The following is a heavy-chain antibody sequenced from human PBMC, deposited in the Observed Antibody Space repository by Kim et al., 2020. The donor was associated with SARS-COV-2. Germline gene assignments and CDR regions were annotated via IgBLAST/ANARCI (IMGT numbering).Heavy chain of an antibody. CDR3: VGGIAAAGTTFRSWRGY. J-gene: IGHJ4*02. CDR1: GFTFSSYS. CDR2: ISSSSSYI. V-gene: IGHV3-21*01. Sequence: GGSLRLSCAASGFTFSSYSMNWVRQAPGKGLEWVSSISSSSSYIYYADSVKGRFTISRDNAKNSLYLQMNSLRAEDTAVYYCVGGIAAAGTTFRSWRGYWGQGTLVTVSS. D-gene: IGHD6-13*01.